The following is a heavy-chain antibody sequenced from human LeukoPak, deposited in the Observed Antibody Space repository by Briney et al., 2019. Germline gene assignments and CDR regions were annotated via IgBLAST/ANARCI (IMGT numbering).Heavy chain of an antibody. CDR3: ARDMGNYYDSSGYGDY. CDR1: GYTFTSYY. V-gene: IGHV1-46*01. CDR2: INPSGGST. D-gene: IGHD3-22*01. J-gene: IGHJ4*02. Sequence: ASVKVSCKASGYTFTSYYMHWVRQAPGQGLEWMGIINPSGGSTSYAQKFQGRVTMTRDTSTSTAYMELRSLRSDDTAVYYCARDMGNYYDSSGYGDYWGQGTLVTVSS.